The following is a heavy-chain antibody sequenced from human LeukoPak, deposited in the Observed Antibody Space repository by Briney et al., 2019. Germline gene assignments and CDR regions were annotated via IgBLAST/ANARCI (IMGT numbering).Heavy chain of an antibody. CDR1: GITLSNYG. CDR3: AKRGVVIRVILVGFHKEAYYFDS. J-gene: IGHJ4*02. D-gene: IGHD3-22*01. V-gene: IGHV3-23*01. Sequence: PGGSLRLSCAVSGITLSNYGMSWVRQAPGKGLEWVAGISGSGGGTNYADSVKGRFTIYRDSPKNTLYLQMNSLRAEDTAVYSCAKRGVVIRVILVGFHKEAYYFDSWGQGALVTVSS. CDR2: ISGSGGGT.